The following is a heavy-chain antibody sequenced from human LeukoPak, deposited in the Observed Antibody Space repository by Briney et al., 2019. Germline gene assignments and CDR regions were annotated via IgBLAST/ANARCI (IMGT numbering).Heavy chain of an antibody. V-gene: IGHV3-23*01. Sequence: GGTLRLSCAASGFTFSSYGMSWVRQAPGKGLEWVSAISGSGGSTYYADSVKGRFTISRDNSKNTLYLQMNSLRAEDTAVYYCAKIPLCSGGSCYYYYYYMDVWGKGTTVTISS. CDR1: GFTFSSYG. D-gene: IGHD2-15*01. CDR2: ISGSGGST. CDR3: AKIPLCSGGSCYYYYYYMDV. J-gene: IGHJ6*03.